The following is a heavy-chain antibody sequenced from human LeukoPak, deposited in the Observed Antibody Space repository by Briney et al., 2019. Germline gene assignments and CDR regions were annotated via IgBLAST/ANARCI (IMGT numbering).Heavy chain of an antibody. CDR2: FHYSGTT. Sequence: SETLSLTCTVWGGPFSFYHWRWLRQPPGKGLEWIGYFHYSGTTNYNPSLKSRVTISLDTSKNQFSLKLSSVTAADTAGSYCASVLPHWRDVGFWGQGTLVTVSS. D-gene: IGHD2-15*01. V-gene: IGHV4-59*12. J-gene: IGHJ4*02. CDR1: GGPFSFYH. CDR3: ASVLPHWRDVGF.